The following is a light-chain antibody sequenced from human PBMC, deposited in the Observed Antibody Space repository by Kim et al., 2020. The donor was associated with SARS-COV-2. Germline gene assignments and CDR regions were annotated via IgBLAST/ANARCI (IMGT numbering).Light chain of an antibody. J-gene: IGKJ4*01. CDR2: GAS. V-gene: IGKV3-20*01. Sequence: SPGYRATLSCRASQIINNNYLAWYRQKPGQAPRLLIYGASNRATGIPDRFSGSGSGTDFTLTISRLEPEDFAVFYCQQHGSSPLTFGGGTKVDIK. CDR1: QIINNNY. CDR3: QQHGSSPLT.